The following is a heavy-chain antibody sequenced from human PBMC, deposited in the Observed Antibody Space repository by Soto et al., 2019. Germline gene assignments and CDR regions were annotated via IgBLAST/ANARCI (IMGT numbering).Heavy chain of an antibody. V-gene: IGHV3-30-3*01. J-gene: IGHJ3*02. CDR2: ISYDGDNK. D-gene: IGHD3-3*01. CDR1: GFTFSTYV. CDR3: ARVIFFWSDYYTDDAFDI. Sequence: QVQLVESGGGVVQPGRSLRLSCAASGFTFSTYVMHWVRQAPGKGLEWVAVISYDGDNKYYADSVKGRFTISRDNSKNTLYLRMNRLRSADTVVYYCARVIFFWSDYYTDDAFDIWGEGTMVPVSS.